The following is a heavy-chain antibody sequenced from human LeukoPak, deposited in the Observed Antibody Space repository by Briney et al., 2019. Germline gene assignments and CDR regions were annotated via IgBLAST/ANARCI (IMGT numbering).Heavy chain of an antibody. CDR2: INPSGGST. D-gene: IGHD4-17*01. J-gene: IGHJ3*02. V-gene: IGHV1-46*01. Sequence: ASVKVSCKASGYTFTSYYMHWVRQAPGQGLEWMGIINPSGGSTSYAQKFQGRVTMTRDTSKNQFSLKLSSVTAADTAVYYCARDHEYGDYGAFDIWGQGTMVTVSS. CDR1: GYTFTSYY. CDR3: ARDHEYGDYGAFDI.